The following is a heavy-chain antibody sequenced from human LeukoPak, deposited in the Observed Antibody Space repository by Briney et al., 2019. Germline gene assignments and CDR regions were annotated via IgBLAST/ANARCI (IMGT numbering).Heavy chain of an antibody. J-gene: IGHJ4*02. CDR1: GFTLSSHD. CDR2: IASGSQT. D-gene: IGHD5-18*01. V-gene: IGHV3-13*01. Sequence: GGSLRLSCTASGFTLSSHDMHWVRQATGKGLEWIAAIASGSQTFYAGFVKGRFTISREDAENSLYLQMNSLRAGDTAVYYCVREARGYHYTYFDYWGQGTLVTVSS. CDR3: VREARGYHYTYFDY.